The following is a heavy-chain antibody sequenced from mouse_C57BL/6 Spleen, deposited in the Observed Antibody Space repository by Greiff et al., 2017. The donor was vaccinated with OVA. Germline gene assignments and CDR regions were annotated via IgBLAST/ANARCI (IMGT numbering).Heavy chain of an antibody. Sequence: EVMLVESGGGLVKPGGSLKLSCAASGFTFSDYGMHWVRQAPEKGLEWVAYISSGSSTIYYADTVKGRFTISRDNAKNTLCLQMTRLRSEDTAMYDCARPAYYGNYYAMDYWGQGTSVTVSS. J-gene: IGHJ4*01. D-gene: IGHD2-10*01. V-gene: IGHV5-17*01. CDR3: ARPAYYGNYYAMDY. CDR1: GFTFSDYG. CDR2: ISSGSSTI.